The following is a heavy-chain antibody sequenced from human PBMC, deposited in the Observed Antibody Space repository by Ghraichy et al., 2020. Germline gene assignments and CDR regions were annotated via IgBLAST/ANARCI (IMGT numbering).Heavy chain of an antibody. Sequence: GESLNISCTASGFTFGDYAMSWVRQAPGKGLEWVGFIRRKAYGGTTEYAASVKGRFTISRDDSKSIAYLQMNSLKTEDTAVYYCTRAGTYYYDSSGYWWGQGTLVTVSS. V-gene: IGHV3-49*04. CDR3: TRAGTYYYDSSGYW. CDR2: IRRKAYGGTT. D-gene: IGHD3-22*01. J-gene: IGHJ4*02. CDR1: GFTFGDYA.